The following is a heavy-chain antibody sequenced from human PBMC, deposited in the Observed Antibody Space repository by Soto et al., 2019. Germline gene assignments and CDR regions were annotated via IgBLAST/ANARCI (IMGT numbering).Heavy chain of an antibody. CDR3: ARTYYYGSGSYYYYYGMDV. CDR1: GDSFISYW. V-gene: IGHV5-10-1*01. Sequence: PGEFLKISCKGSGDSFISYWISWVRQMPGKGLEWMGRIDPSDSYTNYSPSFQGHVTISADKSISTAYLQWSSLKASDTAMYYCARTYYYGSGSYYYYYGMDVWGQGTTVTVSS. CDR2: IDPSDSYT. D-gene: IGHD3-10*01. J-gene: IGHJ6*02.